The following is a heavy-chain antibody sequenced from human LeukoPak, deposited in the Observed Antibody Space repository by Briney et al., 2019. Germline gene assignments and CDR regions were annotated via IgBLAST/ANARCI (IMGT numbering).Heavy chain of an antibody. J-gene: IGHJ3*02. CDR2: TSSYNGQT. CDR3: ARDPPRSATIWAFDI. D-gene: IGHD3-10*01. CDR1: GYTFTDYG. Sequence: ASVKVSCKAFGYTFTDYGITWVRQAPGQGREWMGWTSSYNGQTNYVQRFKGRVAMTADPSTNTAYMELRSLTSDDMAIYYCARDPPRSATIWAFDIWGQGTMVTVSS. V-gene: IGHV1-18*03.